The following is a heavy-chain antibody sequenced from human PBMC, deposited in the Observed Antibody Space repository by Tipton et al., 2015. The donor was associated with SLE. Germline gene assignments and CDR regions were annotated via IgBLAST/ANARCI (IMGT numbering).Heavy chain of an antibody. V-gene: IGHV3-64*04. CDR1: GFTFSSYA. CDR2: ISSNGGST. Sequence: SLRLSCSASGFTFSSYAMHWVRQAPGKGLEYVSTISSNGGSTYYADSVKGRFTISRDNSKNTLYLQMNSLRAEDTAVYYCARYSSSWYYFDYWGQGTLVTVSS. CDR3: ARYSSSWYYFDY. D-gene: IGHD6-13*01. J-gene: IGHJ4*02.